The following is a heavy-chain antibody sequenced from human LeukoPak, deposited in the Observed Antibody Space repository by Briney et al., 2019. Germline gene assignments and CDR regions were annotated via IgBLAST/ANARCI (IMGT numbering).Heavy chain of an antibody. V-gene: IGHV5-51*01. Sequence: GESLKISFKGSGXRFTSYWIGWVRQMPGKGLEWMGIISPDDSDTRYSPSFQGQVTISADKSISTAYLQWSSLKASDTAMYYCARRVGRIGDYFDYWGQGTLVTVSS. D-gene: IGHD3-10*01. CDR2: ISPDDSDT. J-gene: IGHJ4*02. CDR3: ARRVGRIGDYFDY. CDR1: GXRFTSYW.